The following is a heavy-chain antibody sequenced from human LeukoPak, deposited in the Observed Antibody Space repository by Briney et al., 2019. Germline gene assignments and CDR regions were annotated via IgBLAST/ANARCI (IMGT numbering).Heavy chain of an antibody. Sequence: PGGSLRLSCAAPGFTFSSYAMTWVRQAPGKGLEWVSSISGSGGSTYYADSVKGRFTISRDNSKNTLYPQMNSLRAEDTAVYYCAKDGYSGYGYYFDYWGQGTLVTVSS. D-gene: IGHD5-12*01. V-gene: IGHV3-23*01. CDR3: AKDGYSGYGYYFDY. CDR2: ISGSGGST. J-gene: IGHJ4*02. CDR1: GFTFSSYA.